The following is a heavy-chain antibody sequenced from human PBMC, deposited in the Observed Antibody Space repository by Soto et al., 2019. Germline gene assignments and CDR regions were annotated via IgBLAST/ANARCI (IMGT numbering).Heavy chain of an antibody. J-gene: IGHJ4*02. Sequence: PGGSLRLSCAASGFTFRSFGMHWVRQAPGKGLEWVALISYDGSDEYYADSVKGRFTVSRDNAKNSVYLDMNSLSAEDTAVYYCARESEDLTSNFDYWGQGTLVTVSS. V-gene: IGHV3-30*03. CDR1: GFTFRSFG. CDR3: ARESEDLTSNFDY. CDR2: ISYDGSDE.